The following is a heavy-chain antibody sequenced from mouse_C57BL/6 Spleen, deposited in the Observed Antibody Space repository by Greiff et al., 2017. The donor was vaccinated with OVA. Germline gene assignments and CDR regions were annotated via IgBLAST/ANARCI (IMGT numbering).Heavy chain of an antibody. Sequence: QVQLQQPGAELVKPGASVKLSCKASGYTFTSYWMQWVKQRPGQGLEWIGEIDPSDSYTNYNQKFKGKATLTVDTSSSTAYMQLSSLTSEDTAVYYCARVANWDVGYWGQGTTLTVSS. CDR1: GYTFTSYW. CDR3: ARVANWDVGY. D-gene: IGHD4-1*01. V-gene: IGHV1-50*01. CDR2: IDPSDSYT. J-gene: IGHJ2*01.